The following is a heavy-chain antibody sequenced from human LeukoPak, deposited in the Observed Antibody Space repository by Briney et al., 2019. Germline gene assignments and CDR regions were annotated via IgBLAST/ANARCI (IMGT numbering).Heavy chain of an antibody. J-gene: IGHJ5*02. D-gene: IGHD6-13*01. CDR1: GGSISSGGSS. Sequence: SETLSLTCAVSGGSISSGGSSWSWIRQPPGKGLEWIGYIYHSGSTYYNPSLKSRVTVSVDRSKNQFSLKLSSVTAADTAVYYCARGRRKPGIAAAGTKSWFDPWGQGTLVTVSS. CDR2: IYHSGST. CDR3: ARGRRKPGIAAAGTKSWFDP. V-gene: IGHV4-30-2*01.